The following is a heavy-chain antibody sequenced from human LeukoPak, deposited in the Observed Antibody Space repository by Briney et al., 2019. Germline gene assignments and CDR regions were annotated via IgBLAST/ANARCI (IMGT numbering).Heavy chain of an antibody. Sequence: SETLSLTCAVYGGSFSGYYWSWIRQPPGKGLEWIGEINHSGSTNYNPSLKSRVTISVDTSKNQFSLELSSVTAADTAVYYCARRDSSSWYPDYWGQGTLVTVSS. D-gene: IGHD6-13*01. V-gene: IGHV4-34*01. CDR2: INHSGST. CDR3: ARRDSSSWYPDY. CDR1: GGSFSGYY. J-gene: IGHJ4*02.